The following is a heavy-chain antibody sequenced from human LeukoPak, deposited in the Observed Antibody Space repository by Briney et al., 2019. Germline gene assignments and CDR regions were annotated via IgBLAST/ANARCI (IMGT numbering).Heavy chain of an antibody. V-gene: IGHV4-59*12. J-gene: IGHJ4*02. CDR2: IYYGGTT. D-gene: IGHD6-19*01. CDR1: GFTFSSYS. Sequence: GSLRLSCAASGFTFSSYSMNWIRQPPGKGLEWIGNIYYGGTTYYNPSLKSRVTVSVDTSKNQFSLKLNSVTAADTAVYYCARDIGSGWYHDYWGQGTLVTVSS. CDR3: ARDIGSGWYHDY.